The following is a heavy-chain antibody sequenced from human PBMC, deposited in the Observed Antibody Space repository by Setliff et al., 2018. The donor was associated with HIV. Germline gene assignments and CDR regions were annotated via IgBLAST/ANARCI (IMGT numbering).Heavy chain of an antibody. CDR1: GYTFTAYY. Sequence: ASVKVSCKTSGYTFTAYYIYWVRQAPGHGLELMGRIHPNTGSTNYLQEFQGRVTITRDTSMSTVYMALTGLTSDDTAVYYCAKQGYSDSLYAFDVWGQGNPGHRLL. CDR2: IHPNTGST. J-gene: IGHJ3*01. CDR3: AKQGYSDSLYAFDV. D-gene: IGHD1-26*01. V-gene: IGHV1-2*06.